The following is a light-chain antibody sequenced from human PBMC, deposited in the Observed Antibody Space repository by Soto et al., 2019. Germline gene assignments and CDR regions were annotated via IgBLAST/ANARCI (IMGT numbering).Light chain of an antibody. Sequence: EIVLTQSPGTLSLSPGERATLSCRASQYVRSNYLAWYQQKPGQTPRLLIYITSSRAPGIPERFSGSGSGTDFTLTISRLEPEGFAVYFCQQYGDSPWTFGQGTKVEIK. CDR2: ITS. CDR3: QQYGDSPWT. CDR1: QYVRSNY. V-gene: IGKV3-20*01. J-gene: IGKJ1*01.